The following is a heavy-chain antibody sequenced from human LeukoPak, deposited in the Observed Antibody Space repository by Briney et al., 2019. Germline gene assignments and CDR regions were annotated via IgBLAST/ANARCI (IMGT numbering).Heavy chain of an antibody. CDR3: TTEYFGGFEY. V-gene: IGHV3-15*01. J-gene: IGHJ4*02. D-gene: IGHD3-16*01. Sequence: GGSLRLSCAASGFTFSNVWMSWVRQVPGKGLEWVGRIRRKTDGGTTDHAAPVKGRFTISRDDSKNTLYLQMNSLKTEDTAVYFCTTEYFGGFEYWGQGTLVTVSS. CDR1: GFTFSNVW. CDR2: IRRKTDGGTT.